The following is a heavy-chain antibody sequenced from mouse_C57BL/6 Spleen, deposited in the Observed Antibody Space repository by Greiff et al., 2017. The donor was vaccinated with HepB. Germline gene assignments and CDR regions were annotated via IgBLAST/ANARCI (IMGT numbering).Heavy chain of an antibody. V-gene: IGHV10-1*01. D-gene: IGHD1-1*01. CDR2: IRSKSNNYAT. CDR3: VRPDYGSSPFAY. J-gene: IGHJ3*01. CDR1: GFSFNTYA. Sequence: EVQFVESGGGLVQPKGSLKLSCAASGFSFNTYAMNWVRQAPGKGLEWVARIRSKSNNYATYYADSVKDRFTISRDDSESMLYLQMNNLKTEDTAIYYCVRPDYGSSPFAYWGQGTLVTVSA.